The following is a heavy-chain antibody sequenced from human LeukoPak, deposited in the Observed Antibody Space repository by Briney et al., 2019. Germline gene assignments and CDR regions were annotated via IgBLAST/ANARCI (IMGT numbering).Heavy chain of an antibody. CDR1: GFTFSSYA. J-gene: IGHJ4*02. CDR2: ISYDGSNK. Sequence: GGSLRLPCAASGFTFSSYAMHWVRQAPGKGLEWVAVISYDGSNKYYADSVKGRFTISRDNSKNTLYLQMNSLRAEDTAVYYCARGQRITGTGTYDYWGQGTLVTVSS. V-gene: IGHV3-30-3*01. CDR3: ARGQRITGTGTYDY. D-gene: IGHD1-7*01.